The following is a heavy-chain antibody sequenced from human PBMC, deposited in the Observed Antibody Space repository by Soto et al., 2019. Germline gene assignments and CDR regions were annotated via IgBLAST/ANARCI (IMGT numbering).Heavy chain of an antibody. CDR3: ARSPAVLTGSLIYNRFDP. CDR1: GYTFTSYG. D-gene: IGHD3-9*01. J-gene: IGHJ5*02. Sequence: ASVKVSCKASGYTFTSYGISWVRQAPGQGLEWMGWISAYNGNTNYAQKLQGRVTMTTDTSTSTAYMELRSLRSDDTAVYHCARSPAVLTGSLIYNRFDPWGQGTLVTVSS. V-gene: IGHV1-18*01. CDR2: ISAYNGNT.